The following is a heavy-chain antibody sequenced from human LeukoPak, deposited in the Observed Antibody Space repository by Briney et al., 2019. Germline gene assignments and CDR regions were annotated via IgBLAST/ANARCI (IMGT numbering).Heavy chain of an antibody. J-gene: IGHJ6*03. CDR2: INPHSGGT. Sequence: ASVKVSCKASGYTFTGYYIQWVRQAPGQGLEWMGWINPHSGGTNYAQEFQGRVTMTRDTSISTAYMELSSLRPDDTAVYSCASGVTYRGFYYYMDIWGNGTTVTISS. V-gene: IGHV1-2*02. CDR1: GYTFTGYY. D-gene: IGHD5-12*01. CDR3: ASGVTYRGFYYYMDI.